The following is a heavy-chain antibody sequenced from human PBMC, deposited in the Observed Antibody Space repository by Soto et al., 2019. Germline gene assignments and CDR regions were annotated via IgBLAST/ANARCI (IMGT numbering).Heavy chain of an antibody. V-gene: IGHV3-72*01. D-gene: IGHD3-10*01. Sequence: EVQLVESGGGLVQPGGSLRLSCAASGFIFSDHYMDWVRQAPGMGLEWVGRTRDKANTYTTEYAASVKGRFSVSRDDSENSVYLQMNSLKTEDTAGYYCVRGGSGSFRGYTDGEDVWGRGTTVTVSS. CDR1: GFIFSDHY. CDR3: VRGGSGSFRGYTDGEDV. CDR2: TRDKANTYTT. J-gene: IGHJ6*02.